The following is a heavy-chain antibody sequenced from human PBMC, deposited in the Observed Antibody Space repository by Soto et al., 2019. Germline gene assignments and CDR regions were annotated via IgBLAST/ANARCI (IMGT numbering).Heavy chain of an antibody. V-gene: IGHV4-34*01. CDR1: GGSFSGYY. CDR3: ARVLVLLWFGEFRDAFDI. Sequence: PSETLSLTCAVYGGSFSGYYWSWIRQPPGKGLEWIGEINHSGSTNYNPSLKSRVTISVDTSKNQFSLKLSSVTAADTAVYYCARVLVLLWFGEFRDAFDIWGQGIMVTVSS. J-gene: IGHJ3*02. D-gene: IGHD3-10*01. CDR2: INHSGST.